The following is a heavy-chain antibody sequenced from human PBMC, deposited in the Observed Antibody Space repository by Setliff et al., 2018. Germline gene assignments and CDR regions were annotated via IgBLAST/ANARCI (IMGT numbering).Heavy chain of an antibody. D-gene: IGHD1-26*01. CDR1: GGSFSTYY. J-gene: IGHJ2*01. Sequence: SETLSLTCAVYGGSFSTYYWIWIRQPPGKGLEWIGEINHSGSTNYNPSLKSRVTISVDTSKNQFSLKLSSVTAADTAVYYCARQAAEVGFDLWGRGTLGTVS. V-gene: IGHV4-34*01. CDR2: INHSGST. CDR3: ARQAAEVGFDL.